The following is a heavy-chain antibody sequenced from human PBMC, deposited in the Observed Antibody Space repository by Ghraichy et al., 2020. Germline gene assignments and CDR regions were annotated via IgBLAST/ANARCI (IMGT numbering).Heavy chain of an antibody. CDR2: IKQDGSEK. CDR1: GFTFSSYW. J-gene: IGHJ4*02. Sequence: GGSLRLSCAASGFTFSSYWMSWVRQAPGKGLEWVANIKQDGSEKYYVDSVKGRFTISRDSAKKSMYLQMNSLRAEDTAVYYCEMRAEGLTGEIDYWGQGTLVTVSS. CDR3: EMRAEGLTGEIDY. V-gene: IGHV3-7*03. D-gene: IGHD7-27*01.